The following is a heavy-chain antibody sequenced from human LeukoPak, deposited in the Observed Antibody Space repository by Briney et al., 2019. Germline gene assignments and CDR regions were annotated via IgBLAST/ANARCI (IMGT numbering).Heavy chain of an antibody. Sequence: SGPALVKPTQPLTPTCTFSGFSLSTSGMCVSWIRQPPGKALQWLARIDWDDDKYYSTSLKTRLTISKDTSKNQVVLTMTNMHPVDTATYYCARMITLSNGRYRSKTLDYWGQGTLVTVSS. J-gene: IGHJ4*02. V-gene: IGHV2-70*11. CDR2: IDWDDDK. CDR3: ARMITLSNGRYRSKTLDY. D-gene: IGHD5-18*01. CDR1: GFSLSTSGMC.